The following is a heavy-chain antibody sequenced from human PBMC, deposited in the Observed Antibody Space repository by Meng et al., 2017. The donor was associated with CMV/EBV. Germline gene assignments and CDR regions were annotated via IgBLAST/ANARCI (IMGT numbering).Heavy chain of an antibody. CDR3: ERVRCSTTSCYYEYYYGMDV. CDR1: GDSVSSNSAT. Sequence: SQTLSLTCAISGDSVSSNSATWSWIRQSPSRGLEWLGRTYYRSKWYIDYAVSVKSRIDINPDTSKNQFSLQLNAVTPEDTAVYYCERVRCSTTSCYYEYYYGMDVWGQGTTVTVSS. V-gene: IGHV6-1*01. CDR2: TYYRSKWYI. D-gene: IGHD2-2*01. J-gene: IGHJ6*02.